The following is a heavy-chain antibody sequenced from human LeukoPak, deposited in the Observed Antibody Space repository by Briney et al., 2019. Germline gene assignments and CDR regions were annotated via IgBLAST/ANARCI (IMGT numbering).Heavy chain of an antibody. CDR3: ASSGWPPRYGMDV. D-gene: IGHD6-19*01. CDR1: GGSISIYY. CDR2: VYNSENT. V-gene: IGHV4-59*01. Sequence: SETLSLTCTVSGGSISIYYWSWIRQPPGKGLEWIGYVYNSENTNYNPPLKSRATISADTSKNQFSLKLNSVTAADTAVYYCASSGWPPRYGMDVWGQGTTVTVSS. J-gene: IGHJ6*02.